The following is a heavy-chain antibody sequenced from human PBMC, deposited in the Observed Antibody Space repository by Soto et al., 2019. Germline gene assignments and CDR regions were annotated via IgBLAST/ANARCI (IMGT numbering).Heavy chain of an antibody. CDR1: GFTFSSYA. D-gene: IGHD3-16*01. CDR2: ISGSGGST. CDR3: AQRGGEMTREDY. Sequence: EVQLLESGGGLVQPGGSLRLSCAASGFTFSSYAMSWVRQAPGKGLEWVSAISGSGGSTYYADSVKGRFTISRDNSKNTLYLQMNSLRAEDTAVYYCAQRGGEMTREDYWGQGTLVTVSS. J-gene: IGHJ4*02. V-gene: IGHV3-23*01.